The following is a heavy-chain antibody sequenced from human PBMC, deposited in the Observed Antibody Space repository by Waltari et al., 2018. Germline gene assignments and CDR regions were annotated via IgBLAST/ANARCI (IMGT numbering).Heavy chain of an antibody. CDR2: TSGDGSSN. CDR1: GFTFDDYA. V-gene: IGHV3-43D*03. Sequence: EVQLVESGGVVVQPGGSLRLSCGASGFTFDDYAMQWVRQAPGKGLECVALTSGDGSSNFYADTVTGRFTIYRDNSKISLYLQMNSLRHEDTAFYYCTKAAAKYFYYYYMDVWGKGTPVTVSS. J-gene: IGHJ6*03. CDR3: TKAAAKYFYYYYMDV.